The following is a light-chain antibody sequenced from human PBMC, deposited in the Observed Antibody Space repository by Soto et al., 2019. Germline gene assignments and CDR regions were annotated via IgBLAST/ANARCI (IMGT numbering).Light chain of an antibody. V-gene: IGKV3-20*01. J-gene: IGKJ1*01. CDR1: QSVSSFY. CDR2: GVS. Sequence: EIVLTQSPGTLSLSPGERATLSCRASQSVSSFYLAWYQQRAGQAPRLLISGVSTRTTGIPDRFSGSGSGTDFTRTIRRLEPEDFAVYYCQQYGSWPRTFGQGTKVEIQ. CDR3: QQYGSWPRT.